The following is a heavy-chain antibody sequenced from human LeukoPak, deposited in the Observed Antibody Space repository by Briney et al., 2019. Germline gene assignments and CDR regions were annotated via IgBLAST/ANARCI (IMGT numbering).Heavy chain of an antibody. J-gene: IGHJ4*02. CDR2: IYYSGNT. Sequence: SETLSLTCTVSGDSISSSKKYWGWVRQPPGKGLEWIGSIYYSGNTYYNPSLKSRVTISLDTSRNQFSLRLSSVTAADTAVYYCARGRDYYDTGGYYYDYWGQGTLVTVSS. CDR3: ARGRDYYDTGGYYYDY. V-gene: IGHV4-39*01. D-gene: IGHD3-22*01. CDR1: GDSISSSKKY.